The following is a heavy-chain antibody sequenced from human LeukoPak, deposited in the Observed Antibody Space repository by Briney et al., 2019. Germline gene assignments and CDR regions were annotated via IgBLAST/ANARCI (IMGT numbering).Heavy chain of an antibody. Sequence: PGGSLRLSCAASGFTFSSYWMSWVRQAPGKGLEWVANIKQDGSNKYYADSVKVRFTISRDNFKNTLYLQMNSLRAEDTAVYYCAKARAVAGPIDYWGQGTLVTVSS. D-gene: IGHD6-19*01. CDR1: GFTFSSYW. V-gene: IGHV3-7*01. CDR3: AKARAVAGPIDY. J-gene: IGHJ4*02. CDR2: IKQDGSNK.